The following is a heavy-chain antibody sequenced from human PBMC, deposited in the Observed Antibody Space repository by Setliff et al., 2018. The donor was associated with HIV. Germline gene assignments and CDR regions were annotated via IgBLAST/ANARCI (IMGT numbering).Heavy chain of an antibody. CDR2: IYYSGNT. CDR3: ARAPTHYFGNNKSSWPDAFDI. V-gene: IGHV4-59*01. Sequence: PSETLSLTCTVSGGSITGYYWSWIRQPPGKGLEWIGWIYYSGNTRYNPSLKSRVTISLDTSKNRFSLQLTSVTAADTAVYYCARAPTHYFGNNKSSWPDAFDIWGLGTMVTVSS. J-gene: IGHJ3*02. CDR1: GGSITGYY. D-gene: IGHD3-10*01.